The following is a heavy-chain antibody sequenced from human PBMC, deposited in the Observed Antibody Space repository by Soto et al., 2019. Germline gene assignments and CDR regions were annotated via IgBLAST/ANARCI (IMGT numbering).Heavy chain of an antibody. CDR2: IKPDGSEK. Sequence: GGSLRLSCAASGFTFSTYWMSWVRQAPGKGLEWVANIKPDGSEKWYVDSVKGRFTISRDNTKNSLYLQVNSLRVEDTAVYYCAMGDYYDTSGPFSDAFAIWGHGTMVTVAS. CDR1: GFTFSTYW. CDR3: AMGDYYDTSGPFSDAFAI. D-gene: IGHD3-22*01. J-gene: IGHJ3*02. V-gene: IGHV3-7*04.